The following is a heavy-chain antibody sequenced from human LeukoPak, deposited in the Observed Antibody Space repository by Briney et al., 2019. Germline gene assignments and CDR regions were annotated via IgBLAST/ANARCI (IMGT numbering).Heavy chain of an antibody. Sequence: ASVKVSCKASGYTFTSYDINWVRQAPGQGLEWMGWISAYNGNTNYAQKLQGRVTMTTDTSTSTAYMELRSLRSDDTAVYYCARGPNKLSSGWYDYWGQGTLVTVSS. V-gene: IGHV1-18*01. CDR1: GYTFTSYD. D-gene: IGHD6-19*01. J-gene: IGHJ4*02. CDR3: ARGPNKLSSGWYDY. CDR2: ISAYNGNT.